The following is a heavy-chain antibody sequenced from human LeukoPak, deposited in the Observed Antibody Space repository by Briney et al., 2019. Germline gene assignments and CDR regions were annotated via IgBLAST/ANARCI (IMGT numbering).Heavy chain of an antibody. J-gene: IGHJ6*02. CDR1: GGSISSYY. CDR2: VYYTGST. V-gene: IGHV4-59*08. Sequence: SETLSLTCTVSGGSISSYYWSWIRQPPGKGLEWIGSVYYTGSTNYNPSLKSRLTILVDTSKNRFSLKLRSVTAADTAVYYCARRIPAYYGMDVWGQGTTVTVSS. CDR3: ARRIPAYYGMDV.